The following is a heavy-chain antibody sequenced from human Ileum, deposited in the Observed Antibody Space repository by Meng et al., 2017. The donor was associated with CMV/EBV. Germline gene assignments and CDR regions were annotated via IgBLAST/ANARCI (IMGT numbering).Heavy chain of an antibody. V-gene: IGHV4-39*07. J-gene: IGHJ5*02. CDR1: GGSISSGTYY. D-gene: IGHD6-13*01. CDR2: IYYSGST. CDR3: AGDWGPYSSRGYFDP. Sequence: QGQQKGSGPGLVTPSETLSLTCTVTGGSISSGTYYWAWIRQSPGKGLEWIGSIYYSGSTYDNPSLKSRVTMSVDTFKSQFSLKLTSVTAADTAVYYCAGDWGPYSSRGYFDPWGQGTLVTVSS.